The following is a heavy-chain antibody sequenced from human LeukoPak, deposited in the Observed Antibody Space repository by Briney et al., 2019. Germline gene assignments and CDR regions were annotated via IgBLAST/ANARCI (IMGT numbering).Heavy chain of an antibody. CDR1: GFTFSSYG. CDR2: ITSNGGST. D-gene: IGHD1-26*01. J-gene: IGHJ5*02. V-gene: IGHV3-64D*08. CDR3: VTVGMTSIWSYLRFDP. Sequence: PGGSLRLSCAASGFTFSSYGMHWVRQAPGKGLEFVSAITSNGGSTYYADSVKGRFTISRDNSKNTLYLQMSSLRAEDTAVYYCVTVGMTSIWSYLRFDPRGQGTLVSVSS.